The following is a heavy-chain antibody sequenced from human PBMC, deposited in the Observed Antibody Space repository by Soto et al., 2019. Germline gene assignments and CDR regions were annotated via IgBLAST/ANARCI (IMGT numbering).Heavy chain of an antibody. CDR1: GDSFTSYW. CDR3: ARPSTDYYYGMDV. V-gene: IGHV5-51*01. CDR2: IYPGDSDT. J-gene: IGHJ6*02. Sequence: PXESLTISRKGSGDSFTSYWIGLVRQMPGKGLEWMGIIYPGDSDTRYSPSFQGQVTISADKSISTAYLQWSSLKASDTAMYYCARPSTDYYYGMDVWGQGTTVTVSS. D-gene: IGHD2-2*01.